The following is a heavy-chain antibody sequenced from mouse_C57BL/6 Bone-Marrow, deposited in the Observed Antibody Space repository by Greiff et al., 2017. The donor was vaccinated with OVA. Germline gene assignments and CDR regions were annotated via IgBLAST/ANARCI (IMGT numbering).Heavy chain of an antibody. J-gene: IGHJ1*03. CDR3: ERRAIYDVYDGWCFDV. Sequence: QVHVKQPGAELVKPGASVKLSCKASGYTFTSYWMHWVKQRPGQGLEWIGMIHPNSGSTNYNEKFKSKATLTVDKSSSTAYMQLSSLTSEDSAVYYCERRAIYDVYDGWCFDVWGTGTTVTVSA. CDR1: GYTFTSYW. CDR2: IHPNSGST. V-gene: IGHV1-64*01. D-gene: IGHD2-2*01.